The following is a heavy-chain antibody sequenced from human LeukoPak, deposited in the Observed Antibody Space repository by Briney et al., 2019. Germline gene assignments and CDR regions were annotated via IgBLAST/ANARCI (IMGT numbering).Heavy chain of an antibody. CDR2: SSGPGGST. CDR3: ACYDGSGYYPFDY. CDR1: GFTLSSYA. J-gene: IGHJ4*02. D-gene: IGHD3-22*01. V-gene: IGHV3-23*01. Sequence: PGRSLRPSCAASGFTLSSYAMRWVRRAPRQGLERVSASSGPGGSTYYANSAMGRFTNSRNMSQTTLCLPMNRLRAEETAGYYCACYDGSGYYPFDYGGEGTLVTVSS.